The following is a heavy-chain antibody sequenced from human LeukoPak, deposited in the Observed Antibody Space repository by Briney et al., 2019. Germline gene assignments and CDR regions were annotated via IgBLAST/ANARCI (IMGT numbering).Heavy chain of an antibody. CDR1: GGSISSYY. Sequence: SETLSLTCTVSGGSISSYYGSWIRQPPGKGLEGIGYIYYSGSTNYNPSLKSRVNVSVDTSKNQFSLKLSSVTGADTAVYYCARARGNYYDSSGYSSAFDIWGQGTMVTVSS. CDR2: IYYSGST. D-gene: IGHD3-22*01. V-gene: IGHV4-59*01. J-gene: IGHJ3*02. CDR3: ARARGNYYDSSGYSSAFDI.